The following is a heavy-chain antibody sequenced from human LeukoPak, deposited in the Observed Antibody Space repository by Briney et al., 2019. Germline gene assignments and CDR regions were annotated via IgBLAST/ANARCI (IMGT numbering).Heavy chain of an antibody. CDR3: ARGAWQLPDY. D-gene: IGHD6-6*01. CDR2: IYYSGST. CDR1: GGSISSSSYY. Sequence: PSETLSLTCTVSGGSISSSSYYWGWLRQPPGKGLEWIGSIYYSGSTYYNPSLKSRVTISVDTSKNQFSLKLSSVTAADTAVYYCARGAWQLPDYWGQGTLVTVSS. V-gene: IGHV4-39*07. J-gene: IGHJ4*02.